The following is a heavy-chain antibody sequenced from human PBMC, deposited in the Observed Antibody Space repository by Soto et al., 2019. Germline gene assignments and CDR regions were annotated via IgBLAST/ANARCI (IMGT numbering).Heavy chain of an antibody. J-gene: IGHJ6*02. CDR1: GFSVSTSGVG. D-gene: IGHD6-19*01. Sequence: QITLKESGPTLVKPTQTLTLTCAFSGFSVSTSGVGVAWIRHPPVKALEWLALIYWDDDKRYSPFLQSRVTITKDTSKHQVVLTMTNMDPVDTATYYCEHKGGCCAGMDVWGQGPTVTVS. CDR2: IYWDDDK. CDR3: EHKGGCCAGMDV. V-gene: IGHV2-5*02.